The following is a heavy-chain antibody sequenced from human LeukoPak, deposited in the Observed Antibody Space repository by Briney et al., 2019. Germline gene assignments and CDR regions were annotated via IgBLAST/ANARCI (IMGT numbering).Heavy chain of an antibody. J-gene: IGHJ2*01. CDR1: GFTFSSYA. CDR2: IYYSGST. CDR3: ARTTDTAMAQGYWYFDL. Sequence: PGGSLRLSCAASGFTFSSYAMSWVRQAPGKGLEWIGYIYYSGSTNYNPSLKSRVTISVDTSKNQFSLKLSSVTAADTAVYYCARTTDTAMAQGYWYFDLWGRGTLVTVSS. V-gene: IGHV4-59*08. D-gene: IGHD5-18*01.